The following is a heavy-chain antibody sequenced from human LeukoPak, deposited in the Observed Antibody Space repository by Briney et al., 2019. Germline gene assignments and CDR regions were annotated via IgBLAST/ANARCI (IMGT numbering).Heavy chain of an antibody. V-gene: IGHV4-4*07. D-gene: IGHD2-15*01. CDR1: GGSISSYY. CDR3: ASSSGCSGGSCYGTEKEPLDY. CDR2: IYTSGST. J-gene: IGHJ4*02. Sequence: SETLSLTCTVSGGSISSYYWSWIRQPAGQGLEWIGRIYTSGSTNYNPSLKSRVTMSVDTTKNQFSLKLSSVTAADTAVYYCASSSGCSGGSCYGTEKEPLDYWGQGTLVTVSS.